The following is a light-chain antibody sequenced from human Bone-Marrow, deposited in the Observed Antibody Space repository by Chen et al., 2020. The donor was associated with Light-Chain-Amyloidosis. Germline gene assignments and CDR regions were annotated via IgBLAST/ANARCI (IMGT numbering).Light chain of an antibody. CDR2: STE. CDR3: AAWDDSLNEPV. J-gene: IGLJ2*01. V-gene: IGLV1-44*01. CDR1: SSNIGSNT. Sequence: QSVLSQPPSASGTPGQRVTIPCSGSSSNIGSNTVNWYQQLPGTAPKLLIYSTEQRPSGVPDRFSGSKAGTSTSLTSSGLQSEDEADYYSAAWDDSLNEPVFGGGTKLTVL.